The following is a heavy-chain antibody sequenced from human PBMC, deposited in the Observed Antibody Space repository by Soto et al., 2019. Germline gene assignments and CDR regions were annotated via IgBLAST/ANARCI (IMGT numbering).Heavy chain of an antibody. CDR1: GYTFTASG. J-gene: IGHJ4*02. V-gene: IGHV1-18*01. D-gene: IGHD4-17*01. CDR2: TSIYNGHT. CDR3: ARWDDYGASDPYHFDH. Sequence: ASVKVSCKASGYTFTASGISWVRQAPGQGLEGMGWTSIYNGHTEYSPKFLGRVVMTTDTSADTAYLELRSLRPDDAALYYCARWDDYGASDPYHFDHWGQGTLVTVSS.